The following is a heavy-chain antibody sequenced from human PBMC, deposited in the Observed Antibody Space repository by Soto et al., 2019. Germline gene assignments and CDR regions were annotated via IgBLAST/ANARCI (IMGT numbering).Heavy chain of an antibody. CDR1: GASMSTANW. V-gene: IGHV4-4*02. J-gene: IGHJ4*02. CDR2: ISQGGSV. D-gene: IGHD6-19*01. Sequence: QVRLQESGPGLVKPSETLSLTCTVSGASMSTANWWTWVRHFPEKGLEWVGHISQGGSVNYSPSLRSRVTISLDKSKSQFSLSLNSVTAADTATYYCARENLSAYVDAWGQGALVTVSS. CDR3: ARENLSAYVDA.